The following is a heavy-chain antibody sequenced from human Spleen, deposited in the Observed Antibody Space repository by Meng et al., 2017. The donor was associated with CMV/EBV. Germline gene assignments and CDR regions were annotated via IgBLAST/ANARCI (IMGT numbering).Heavy chain of an antibody. J-gene: IGHJ4*02. D-gene: IGHD6-6*01. CDR3: ARVPDSRAPEDDY. CDR1: GGTFSSYA. CDR2: IIPMFRKT. V-gene: IGHV1-69*05. Sequence: ASGGTFSSYAINWVRQAPGHGLEWIGNIIPMFRKTNYAQKFQGRDTITTGESSGTVFMELSSLTLDDTAIYFCARVPDSRAPEDDYWGQRTLVTVSS.